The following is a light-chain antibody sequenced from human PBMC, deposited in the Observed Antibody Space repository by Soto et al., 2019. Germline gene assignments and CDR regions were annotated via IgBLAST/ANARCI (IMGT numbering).Light chain of an antibody. CDR1: QSVSSNY. CDR2: VAS. Sequence: EIVLTQSPGTLSLSPGERATLSCRGSQSVSSNYLAWYQQKPGQAPRLLIYVASSRATGIPDRFSGSGSGTDFTLTISRLEPEDFAVYYCQQYGSSPLTFGGGTKVDIK. V-gene: IGKV3-20*01. CDR3: QQYGSSPLT. J-gene: IGKJ4*01.